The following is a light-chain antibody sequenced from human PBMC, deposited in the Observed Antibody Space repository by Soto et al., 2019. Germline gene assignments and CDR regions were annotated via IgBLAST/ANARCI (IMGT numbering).Light chain of an antibody. V-gene: IGKV3-20*01. CDR1: QSVSSSF. CDR2: GAS. Sequence: EIVLAQSPGTLSLSPGESATLSCRASQSVSSSFLAWYQQKAGQAPRLLIYGASRRATGLPDRFSGSGSGTDFTLTISRLEPEYFAVYYGQQYVSSPWAFGQGTKVEI. J-gene: IGKJ1*01. CDR3: QQYVSSPWA.